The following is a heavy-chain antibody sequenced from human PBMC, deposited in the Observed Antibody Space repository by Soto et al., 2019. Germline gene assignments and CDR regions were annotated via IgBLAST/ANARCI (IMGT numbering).Heavy chain of an antibody. CDR2: ISGSGGST. J-gene: IGHJ4*02. D-gene: IGHD3-22*01. V-gene: IGHV3-23*01. CDR3: AKGALITMIVVVINFDY. CDR1: GVSCSIYG. Sequence: AGALRVSCAASGVSCSIYGMGWVRQATGKGLEWVSAISGSGGSTYYADSVKGRFTISRDNSKNTLYLQMNSLRAEDTAVYYCAKGALITMIVVVINFDYSGQGPLVTVSS.